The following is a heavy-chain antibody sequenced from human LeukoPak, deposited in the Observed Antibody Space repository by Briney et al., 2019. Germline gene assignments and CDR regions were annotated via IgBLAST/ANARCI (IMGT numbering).Heavy chain of an antibody. CDR3: ARGTYDYVWGSYRYQSYYFDY. Sequence: ASVKVSCKASGYTFTSYDINWVRQATGQGLEWMGWMNPNSGNTGYAQKFQGRVTMTRNTFISAAYMELSSLRSEDTAVYYCARGTYDYVWGSYRYQSYYFDYWGQGTLVTVSS. J-gene: IGHJ4*02. D-gene: IGHD3-16*02. CDR2: MNPNSGNT. CDR1: GYTFTSYD. V-gene: IGHV1-8*01.